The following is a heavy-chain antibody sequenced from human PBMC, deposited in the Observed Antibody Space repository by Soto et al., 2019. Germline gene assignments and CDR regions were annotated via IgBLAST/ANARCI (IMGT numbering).Heavy chain of an antibody. J-gene: IGHJ6*02. D-gene: IGHD3-16*01. CDR2: ISASGETT. CDR1: GFAFSACA. V-gene: IGHV3-23*01. CDR3: AKGGFWVHYGLDV. Sequence: EVQLLESGGGLVQPGGSLRLSCAASGFAFSACAMNWVRQAPGKGLEWVSAISASGETTFYADSLKGRFTISRDNSQNTVYMQINDLRAEGTAVYYCAKGGFWVHYGLDVWGQGTTVSVSS.